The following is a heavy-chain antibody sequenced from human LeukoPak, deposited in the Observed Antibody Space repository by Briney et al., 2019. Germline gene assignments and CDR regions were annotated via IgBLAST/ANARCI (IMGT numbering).Heavy chain of an antibody. CDR2: MNPNSGNT. J-gene: IGHJ6*03. Sequence: ASVKVSCKASGYTFTSYDINWVRQATGQGLEWMGWMNPNSGNTGYAQKFQGRVTMTRNTSISTAYMELSSLRSEDTAVYYCARGILHHYYYYMDVWGKGTTVTVSS. D-gene: IGHD1-26*01. V-gene: IGHV1-8*01. CDR1: GYTFTSYD. CDR3: ARGILHHYYYYMDV.